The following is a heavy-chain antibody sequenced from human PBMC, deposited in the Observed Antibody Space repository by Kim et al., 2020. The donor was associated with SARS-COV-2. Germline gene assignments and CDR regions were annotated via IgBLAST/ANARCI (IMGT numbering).Heavy chain of an antibody. V-gene: IGHV3-11*04. J-gene: IGHJ4*02. CDR3: ARGWFGELLPNFDY. Sequence: ADSVKGRFTISRDNAKNSLYLQMNSLRAEDTAVYYCARGWFGELLPNFDYWGQGTLVTVSS. D-gene: IGHD3-10*01.